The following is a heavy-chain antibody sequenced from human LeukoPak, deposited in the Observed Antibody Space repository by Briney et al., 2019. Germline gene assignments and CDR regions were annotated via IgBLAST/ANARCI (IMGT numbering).Heavy chain of an antibody. CDR3: ARTNYDDTWFDP. CDR1: GGSINSGGYS. CDR2: IYHSGST. V-gene: IGHV4-30-2*01. Sequence: SETLSLTCAVSGGSINSGGYSWSWLRQPPGKGLEWIGYIYHSGSTYYNPSLKSRVTISIDRSKNHFSLKLSSVTAADTAVYYCARTNYDDTWFDPWGQGTLVTVSS. J-gene: IGHJ5*02. D-gene: IGHD3-3*01.